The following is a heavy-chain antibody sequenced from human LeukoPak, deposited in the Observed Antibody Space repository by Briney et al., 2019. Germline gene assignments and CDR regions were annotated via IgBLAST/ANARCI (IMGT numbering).Heavy chain of an antibody. D-gene: IGHD5-24*01. J-gene: IGHJ4*02. V-gene: IGHV3-21*01. CDR2: ISSSSSYI. CDR1: GFTFSSYS. CDR3: ARVGLRRDGYSEFDY. Sequence: GGSLRLSCAASGFTFSSYSMNWVRQAPGKGLEWVSSISSSSSYICYADSVKGRFTISRDNAKNSLYLQMNSLRAEDTAVYYCARVGLRRDGYSEFDYWGQGTLVTVSS.